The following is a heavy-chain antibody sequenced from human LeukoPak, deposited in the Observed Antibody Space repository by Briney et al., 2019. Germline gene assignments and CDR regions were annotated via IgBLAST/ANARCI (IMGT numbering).Heavy chain of an antibody. CDR3: ASDAPYGDYDTGFDY. J-gene: IGHJ4*02. CDR2: IIPIFGTA. V-gene: IGHV1-69*06. CDR1: GGTFSSYA. D-gene: IGHD4-17*01. Sequence: AVKVSCKASGGTFSSYAISWVRQAPAQGLEWMGGIIPIFGTANYAQKFQGRVTITADKSTSTAYMELSSLRSEDTAVYYCASDAPYGDYDTGFDYWGQGTLVTVSS.